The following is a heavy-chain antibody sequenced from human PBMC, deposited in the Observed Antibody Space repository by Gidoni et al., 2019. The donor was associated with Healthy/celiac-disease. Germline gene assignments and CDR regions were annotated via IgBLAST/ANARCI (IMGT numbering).Heavy chain of an antibody. CDR1: GGSCSGYY. CDR2: INHSGST. J-gene: IGHJ4*02. CDR3: ARGARDFWSGWARPFGY. D-gene: IGHD3-3*01. V-gene: IGHV4-34*01. Sequence: QVQLQQWCAGLLKPSATLSPTCAFYGGSCSGYYLSWIRQPPGKGLEWIGEINHSGSTNYNPSLKSRVTISVDTSKNQFSLKLSSVTAADTAVYYCARGARDFWSGWARPFGYWGQGTLVTVSS.